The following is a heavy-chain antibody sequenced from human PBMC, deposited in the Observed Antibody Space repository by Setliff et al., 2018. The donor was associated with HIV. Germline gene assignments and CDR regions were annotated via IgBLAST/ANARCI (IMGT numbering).Heavy chain of an antibody. J-gene: IGHJ5*02. V-gene: IGHV1-46*01. CDR3: AKDDRYYYDTSGSPSNWFDP. CDR1: GYTFIDYY. Sequence: ASVKVSCKESGYTFIDYYMHWVRQATGQGLEWMGMINPSGGSTSYAQNFQGRVTMTRDTSTHTVYMELTSLRSDDTAVYYCAKDDRYYYDTSGSPSNWFDPWGQGTLVTVSS. D-gene: IGHD3-22*01. CDR2: INPSGGST.